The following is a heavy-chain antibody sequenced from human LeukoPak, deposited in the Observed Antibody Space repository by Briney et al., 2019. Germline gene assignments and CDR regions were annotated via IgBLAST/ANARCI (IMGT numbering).Heavy chain of an antibody. CDR1: GFTFSNAW. J-gene: IGHJ4*02. Sequence: GGSLRLSCAASGFTFSNAWMSWVRQAPGKGLEWVGRIKSKTDGGTTDYAAPVKGRFTISRDDSKNTLYLQMNSLKTEDTAVYYCTTTYYYDSSGYYHGDYWGQGTLVTVSS. D-gene: IGHD3-22*01. CDR2: IKSKTDGGTT. V-gene: IGHV3-15*01. CDR3: TTTYYYDSSGYYHGDY.